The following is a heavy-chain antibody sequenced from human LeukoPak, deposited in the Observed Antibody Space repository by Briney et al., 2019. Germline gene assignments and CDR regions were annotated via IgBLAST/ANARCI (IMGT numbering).Heavy chain of an antibody. V-gene: IGHV3-23*01. J-gene: IGHJ4*02. CDR3: AKSTSGWSFDS. CDR1: GFTFSSSA. D-gene: IGHD6-19*01. CDR2: ISGSGSST. Sequence: GGSLRLSCAASGFTFSSSAMSWVRQAPGEGLEWVSGISGSGSSTYYADSVKGRFTMSRDNSKNTLYLQMNSLRAEDTAVYYCAKSTSGWSFDSRGQGTPVSVSS.